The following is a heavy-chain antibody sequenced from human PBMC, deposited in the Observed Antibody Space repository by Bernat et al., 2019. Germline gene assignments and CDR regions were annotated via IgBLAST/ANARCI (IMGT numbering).Heavy chain of an antibody. CDR3: ARDYYYDSSGYYDAFDI. CDR2: INHSGST. V-gene: IGHV4-34*01. J-gene: IGHJ3*02. Sequence: QVQLQQWGAGLLKPSETLSLTCAVYGGSFSGYYWSWIRQPPGKGLEWIGEINHSGSTNYNPSLKSRVTISVDTSKNQFSLKLSSVTAADTAVYYCARDYYYDSSGYYDAFDIWGQGTMVTVSS. D-gene: IGHD3-22*01. CDR1: GGSFSGYY.